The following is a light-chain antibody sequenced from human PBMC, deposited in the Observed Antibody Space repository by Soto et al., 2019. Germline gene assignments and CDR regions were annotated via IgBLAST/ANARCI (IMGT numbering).Light chain of an antibody. V-gene: IGLV1-40*01. Sequence: QSVLTQPPSVSGAPGQRVTISCTGSSSNIGAGYDVHWYQQLPGTAPKHLIYGNSNRPSGVPDRFSGSKSGTSASLASTGLQDEDEADYYCQSYDSSLSGYVFGTGTKLTVL. J-gene: IGLJ1*01. CDR3: QSYDSSLSGYV. CDR1: SSNIGAGYD. CDR2: GNS.